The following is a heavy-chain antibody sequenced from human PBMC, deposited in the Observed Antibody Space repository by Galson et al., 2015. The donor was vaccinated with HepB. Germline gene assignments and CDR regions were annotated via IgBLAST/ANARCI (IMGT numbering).Heavy chain of an antibody. D-gene: IGHD3-22*01. J-gene: IGHJ4*02. Sequence: SLRLSCAASGFTFRNYAMNWVRQAPGKGLEWVSGITGSGGTTYYAGSVKGRFTISRDNSKNTLYLQMNSLRAEDTAVYYCGTDVSDYDGTLRDQWGRGTLVTVSA. CDR3: GTDVSDYDGTLRDQ. CDR1: GFTFRNYA. V-gene: IGHV3-23*01. CDR2: ITGSGGTT.